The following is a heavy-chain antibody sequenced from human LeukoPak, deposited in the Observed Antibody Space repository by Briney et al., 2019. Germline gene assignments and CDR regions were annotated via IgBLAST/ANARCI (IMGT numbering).Heavy chain of an antibody. V-gene: IGHV3-30*18. Sequence: GGSLRLSCAASGFTFSSYGMHWVRQAPGKGLGCVAVISYDGSNKYYADSVKGRFTISRDNSKNTLYLQMNSLRAEDTAVYYCAKGWIIAADNYYFDYWGQGTLVTVSS. CDR1: GFTFSSYG. D-gene: IGHD6-13*01. CDR3: AKGWIIAADNYYFDY. J-gene: IGHJ4*02. CDR2: ISYDGSNK.